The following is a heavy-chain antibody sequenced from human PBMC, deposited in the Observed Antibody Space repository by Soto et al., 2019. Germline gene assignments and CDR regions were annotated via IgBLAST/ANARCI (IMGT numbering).Heavy chain of an antibody. V-gene: IGHV4-39*07. CDR1: GGSISSSSYY. CDR2: IYYSGST. Sequence: SETLSLTCTVSGGSISSSSYYWGWIRQPPGKGLEWIGSIYYSGSTYYNPSLKSRVTISVDTSKNQFSLKLSSVTAADTAVYYCARALGAAAGTARYYYYGMDVWGQGTTVTVSS. CDR3: ARALGAAAGTARYYYYGMDV. D-gene: IGHD6-13*01. J-gene: IGHJ6*02.